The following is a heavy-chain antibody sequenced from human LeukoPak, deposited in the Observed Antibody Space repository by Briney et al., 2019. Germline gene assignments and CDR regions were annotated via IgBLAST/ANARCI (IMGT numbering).Heavy chain of an antibody. J-gene: IGHJ4*02. CDR2: IYYSGST. Sequence: SETLSLTCTVSGGSISSYYWSWIRQPPGKGLEWIGYIYYSGSTNYNPSLKSRVTISVDTSENQFSLKLSSVTAADTAVYFCASYYYDTEGFYDYWGQGTLVTVSS. CDR1: GGSISSYY. D-gene: IGHD3-22*01. CDR3: ASYYYDTEGFYDY. V-gene: IGHV4-59*01.